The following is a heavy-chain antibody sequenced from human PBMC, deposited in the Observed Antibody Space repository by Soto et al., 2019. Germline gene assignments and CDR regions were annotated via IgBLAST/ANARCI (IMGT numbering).Heavy chain of an antibody. J-gene: IGHJ4*02. CDR2: ISGSGGST. CDR3: AKDLPIFGVVVKSRFAY. Sequence: GGSLRLSCAASGFTFSSYAMSWGRQAPGKGLGWVSAISGSGGSTYYADSVKGRFTIPRDNSKNTLYLQMNSLRAEDTAVYYCAKDLPIFGVVVKSRFAYWGQGTLVTVSS. D-gene: IGHD3-3*01. V-gene: IGHV3-23*01. CDR1: GFTFSSYA.